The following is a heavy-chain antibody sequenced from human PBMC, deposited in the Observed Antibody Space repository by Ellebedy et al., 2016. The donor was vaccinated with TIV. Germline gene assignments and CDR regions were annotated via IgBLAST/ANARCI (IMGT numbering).Heavy chain of an antibody. CDR3: ARVLQDYDFWSGYYNYYYYGMDV. D-gene: IGHD3-3*01. V-gene: IGHV1-18*01. Sequence: ASVKVSCXASGYTFTSYGISWVRQAPGQGLEWMGWISAYNGNTNYAQKLQGRVTMTTDTSTSTAYMELRSLRSDDTAVYYCARVLQDYDFWSGYYNYYYYGMDVWGQGTTVTVSS. CDR1: GYTFTSYG. J-gene: IGHJ6*02. CDR2: ISAYNGNT.